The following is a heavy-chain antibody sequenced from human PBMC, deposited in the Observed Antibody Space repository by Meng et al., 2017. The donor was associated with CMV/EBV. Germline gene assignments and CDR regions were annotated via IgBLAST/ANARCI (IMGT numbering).Heavy chain of an antibody. CDR1: GFTFSSYW. D-gene: IGHD1-14*01. V-gene: IGHV3-74*01. CDR3: ARTGVFSRGKVVWFDP. CDR2: INSDGSST. J-gene: IGHJ5*02. Sequence: GESLKISCAASGFTFSSYWMHWVRQAPGKGLVWVSRINSDGSSTSYADSAKGRFTISRDNAKNTLYLQMNSLRAEDTAVYYCARTGVFSRGKVVWFDPWGQGTLVTVSS.